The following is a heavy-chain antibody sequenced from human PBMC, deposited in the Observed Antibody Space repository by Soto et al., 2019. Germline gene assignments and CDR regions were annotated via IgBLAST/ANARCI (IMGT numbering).Heavy chain of an antibody. J-gene: IGHJ4*02. Sequence: ASVKVSCKASGYTFTSYGISWVRQAPGQALEWMGIINPSGGSTSYAQKFQGRVTMTRDTSTSTVYMELSSLRSEDTAVYYCARARRYCTNGVCQANFDYWGQGTLVTVSS. CDR3: ARARRYCTNGVCQANFDY. D-gene: IGHD2-8*01. CDR2: INPSGGST. V-gene: IGHV1-46*01. CDR1: GYTFTSYG.